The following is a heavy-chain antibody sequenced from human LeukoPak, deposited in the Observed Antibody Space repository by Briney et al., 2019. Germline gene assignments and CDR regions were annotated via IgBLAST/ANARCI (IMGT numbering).Heavy chain of an antibody. CDR1: GFTFSSYA. CDR3: ARVGVEYYDSTAEGWY. Sequence: PGRSLRLSCAASGFTFSSYAMHWVRQAPGKGLEWVAVISYDGSNKYYADSVKGRFTISRDNSKNTLYLQMNSLRAEDTAVYYCARVGVEYYDSTAEGWYWGQGTLVTVSS. D-gene: IGHD3-22*01. J-gene: IGHJ4*02. CDR2: ISYDGSNK. V-gene: IGHV3-30-3*01.